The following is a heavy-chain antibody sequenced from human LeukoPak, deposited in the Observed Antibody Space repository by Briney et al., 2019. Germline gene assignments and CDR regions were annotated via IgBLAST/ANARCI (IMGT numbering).Heavy chain of an antibody. CDR1: GYIFTSYN. D-gene: IGHD1-26*01. Sequence: ASVTVSCKTSGYIFTSYNINWVRQATGQGLEWMGWMNPNSGNTDSAQKFQGRVTMTRDTSINTAYMELTSLRFEDTAVYYCTRRVGAPGHFDFWGQGALVTVSS. CDR3: TRRVGAPGHFDF. J-gene: IGHJ4*02. CDR2: MNPNSGNT. V-gene: IGHV1-8*01.